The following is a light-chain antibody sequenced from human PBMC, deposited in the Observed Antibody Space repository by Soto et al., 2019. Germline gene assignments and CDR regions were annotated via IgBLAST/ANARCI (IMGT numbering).Light chain of an antibody. CDR3: QQRRNWLLS. J-gene: IGKJ4*01. V-gene: IGKV3-11*01. CDR2: GVS. CDR1: QSVRYNY. Sequence: EIVLTQSPGTLSLSPGEGATLSCRASQSVRYNYLAWYQQKPGQAPRLLIYGVSNRATGIPARFSGSGSGTDFTLTISSLEPEDFAVYYCQQRRNWLLSFGGGTKVEIK.